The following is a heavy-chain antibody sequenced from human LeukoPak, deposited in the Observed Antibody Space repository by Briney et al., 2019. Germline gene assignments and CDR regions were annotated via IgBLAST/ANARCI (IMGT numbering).Heavy chain of an antibody. CDR2: IYHGGST. V-gene: IGHV4-38-2*02. CDR1: GYSISSGYY. Sequence: SETLSLTCAVSGYSISSGYYWGWIRQPPGKGLEWIGSIYHGGSTYYNPSLKSRVTISVDTSKNQFSLKLSSVTAADTAVYYCARDERSSGWFDPWGQGTLVTVSS. D-gene: IGHD6-19*01. J-gene: IGHJ5*02. CDR3: ARDERSSGWFDP.